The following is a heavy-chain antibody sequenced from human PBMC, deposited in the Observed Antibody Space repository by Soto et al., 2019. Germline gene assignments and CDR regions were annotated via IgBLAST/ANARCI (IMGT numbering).Heavy chain of an antibody. V-gene: IGHV4-59*08. CDR2: IYYSGST. J-gene: IGHJ5*02. D-gene: IGHD3-22*01. CDR3: ARGAGYYDSSGYYAWFDP. Sequence: SETLSLTCTVSGGSISSYYWSWIRQPPGKGLEWIGYIYYSGSTNYNPSLKSRVTISVDTSKNQFSLKLSSVTAADTAVYYCARGAGYYDSSGYYAWFDPWGQGTLVTVSS. CDR1: GGSISSYY.